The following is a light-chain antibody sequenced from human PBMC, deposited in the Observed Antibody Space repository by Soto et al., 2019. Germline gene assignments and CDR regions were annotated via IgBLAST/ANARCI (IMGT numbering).Light chain of an antibody. V-gene: IGKV3-20*01. CDR3: QQYSVSPLT. J-gene: IGKJ1*01. Sequence: EIVLTNSPGTLSLSPGERARLSCRASLTISDSYLAWYQQKAGQAPRLVIYGASNRATGIPDRFSASGSGTDFTLTISRLEPEDFAVYYCQQYSVSPLTFGQGTKVDIK. CDR2: GAS. CDR1: LTISDSY.